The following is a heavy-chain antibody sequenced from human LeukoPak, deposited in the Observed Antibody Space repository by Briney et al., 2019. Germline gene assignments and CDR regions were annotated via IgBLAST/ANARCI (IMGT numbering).Heavy chain of an antibody. Sequence: GGSLRLSCVASGFTSSKYWVNWVRQAPGKGLEWVANIKEDGSEKSYVDPVKGRFTISRDNAKNSLYLQMNNVRAEDTAVYYCATDVDYGDSSFWGQGTLVIVSS. CDR1: GFTSSKYW. V-gene: IGHV3-7*01. J-gene: IGHJ4*02. D-gene: IGHD4-17*01. CDR3: ATDVDYGDSSF. CDR2: IKEDGSEK.